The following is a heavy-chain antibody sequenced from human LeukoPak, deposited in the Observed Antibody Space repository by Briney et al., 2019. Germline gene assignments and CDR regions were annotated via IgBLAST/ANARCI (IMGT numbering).Heavy chain of an antibody. CDR3: ARDLSGPLDY. CDR1: GFTFSSYS. V-gene: IGHV3-48*02. J-gene: IGHJ4*02. D-gene: IGHD5-12*01. CDR2: ISSSSSTI. Sequence: GGSLRLSCAASGFTFSSYSMNWVRQAPGKGLEWVSYISSSSSTIYYADSVKGRFTISRDNAKNSLYLQMNSLGDEDTAVYYCARDLSGPLDYWGQGTLVTVSS.